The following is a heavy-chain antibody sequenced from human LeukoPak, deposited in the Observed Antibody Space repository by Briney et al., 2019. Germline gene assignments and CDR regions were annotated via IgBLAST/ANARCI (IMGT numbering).Heavy chain of an antibody. D-gene: IGHD3/OR15-3a*01. CDR3: ARGFALVYYYYMDV. CDR2: MNPNSGNT. CDR1: GYTFTGYY. Sequence: GASVKVPCKASGYTFTGYYMHWARQAPGQGLEWMGWMNPNSGNTGYAQKFQGRVTMTRNTSISTAYMELSSLRSEDTAVYYCARGFALVYYYYMDVWGKGTTVTISS. V-gene: IGHV1-8*02. J-gene: IGHJ6*03.